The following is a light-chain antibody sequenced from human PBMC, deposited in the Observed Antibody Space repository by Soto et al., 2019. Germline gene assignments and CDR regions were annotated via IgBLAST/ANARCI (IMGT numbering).Light chain of an antibody. CDR3: QQRYTTPIT. J-gene: IGKJ5*01. V-gene: IGKV1-39*01. Sequence: DIQMTQSPSSLSASVGDRVTITCRASQTISTYLNWYQQKPGEAPKFLIYAASSLQSGVPSRFSGSGSGTDFTHTISNLQPEDFATYYCQQRYTTPITFGQGTRLEIK. CDR1: QTISTY. CDR2: AAS.